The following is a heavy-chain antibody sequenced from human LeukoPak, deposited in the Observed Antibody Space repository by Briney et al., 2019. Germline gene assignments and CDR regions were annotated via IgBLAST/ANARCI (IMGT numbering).Heavy chain of an antibody. V-gene: IGHV4-34*01. CDR3: ARDPSDYDFWSGYYDKKYYFDY. CDR2: INHSGST. Sequence: PSETLSLTCAVYGGSFSGYYWSWIRQPPGKGLEWIGEINHSGSTYYNPSLKSRVTISVDTSKNQFSLKLSSVTAADTAVYYCARDPSDYDFWSGYYDKKYYFDYWGQGTLVTVSS. J-gene: IGHJ4*02. D-gene: IGHD3-3*01. CDR1: GGSFSGYY.